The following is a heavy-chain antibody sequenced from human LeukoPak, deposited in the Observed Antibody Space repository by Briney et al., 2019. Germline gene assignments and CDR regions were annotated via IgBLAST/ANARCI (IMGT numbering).Heavy chain of an antibody. J-gene: IGHJ3*02. CDR1: GYTFTDYY. CDR3: ARGWSLGYCSSTSCGNAFDI. V-gene: IGHV1-46*01. CDR2: INPSDGTT. Sequence: ASVKVSCKASGYTFTDYYMHWVRQAPGQGLDWLGIINPSDGTTTYAQKFQGRLTMTSDMSTSTVYMELSSLRSEDMAVYYCARGWSLGYCSSTSCGNAFDIWGQGTMVTVSS. D-gene: IGHD2-2*01.